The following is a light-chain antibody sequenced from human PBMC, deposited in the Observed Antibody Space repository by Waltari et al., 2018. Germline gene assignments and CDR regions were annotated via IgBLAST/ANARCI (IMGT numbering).Light chain of an antibody. Sequence: YELTQPPSVSVSPGQTARITCSGDALSKEYGYWYQQKPGQAPVMVIYKDRERPPVIRERFSGSSTGATVTLTSSGGQAEDEAYYYCQSGDGSSSYVAFCGGTKLTVL. CDR3: QSGDGSSSYVA. V-gene: IGLV3-25*03. CDR2: KDR. CDR1: ALSKEY. J-gene: IGLJ3*02.